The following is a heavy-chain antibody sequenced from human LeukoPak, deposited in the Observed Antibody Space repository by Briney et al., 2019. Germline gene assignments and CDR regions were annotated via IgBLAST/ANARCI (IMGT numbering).Heavy chain of an antibody. CDR1: GGSISSGDYY. J-gene: IGHJ6*03. V-gene: IGHV4-30-4*08. Sequence: SQTLSLTCTVSGGSISSGDYYWSWIRQLPGKGLEWIGYIYYSGSTYYNPSLKSRVTISVDTSKNQFSLKLSSVTAADTAVYYCARGGRKLGATTGDYYYYMDVWGKGTTVTVSS. D-gene: IGHD1-26*01. CDR2: IYYSGST. CDR3: ARGGRKLGATTGDYYYYMDV.